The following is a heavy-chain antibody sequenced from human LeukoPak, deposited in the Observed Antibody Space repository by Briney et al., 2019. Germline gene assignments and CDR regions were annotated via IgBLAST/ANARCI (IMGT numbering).Heavy chain of an antibody. D-gene: IGHD1-26*01. CDR2: IYYRGST. CDR3: AREDSGSYS. Sequence: SQTLSLTCTVPGGSIRSGDYYWGWIRQPPGKGLEWIGYIYYRGSTYYNPSLKSRVTISVDTSKNQLSLKLSSVTAADTAVYYCAREDSGSYSWGQGTMVTVSS. CDR1: GGSIRSGDYY. V-gene: IGHV4-30-4*01. J-gene: IGHJ3*01.